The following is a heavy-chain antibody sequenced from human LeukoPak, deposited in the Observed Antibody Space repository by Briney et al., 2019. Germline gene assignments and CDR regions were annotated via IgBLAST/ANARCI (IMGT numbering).Heavy chain of an antibody. Sequence: GGSLRLSCAASGYTFSSYEMNWVRQAPGKGLEWVSYISSSGSTIYYADSVKGRFTISRDNSKNTLYLQMNSLRAEDTAVYYCAKDGHYDSSGFTLQYWGQGTLVTVSS. V-gene: IGHV3-48*03. D-gene: IGHD3-22*01. CDR2: ISSSGSTI. J-gene: IGHJ1*01. CDR3: AKDGHYDSSGFTLQY. CDR1: GYTFSSYE.